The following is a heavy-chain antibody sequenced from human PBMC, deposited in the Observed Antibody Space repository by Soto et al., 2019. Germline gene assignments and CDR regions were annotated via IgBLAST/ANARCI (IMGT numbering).Heavy chain of an antibody. Sequence: PSETLSLTCTVSGGSISSCDYYWSWIRQHPGKGLEWIAYIYYSGNTYYNPSFNSRVSISVDTSKNQFSLRLSSVTAADTAVYYCARGSFSSSWSWFDPWGQGILVTVSS. CDR2: IYYSGNT. V-gene: IGHV4-31*03. J-gene: IGHJ5*02. CDR1: GGSISSCDYY. D-gene: IGHD6-13*01. CDR3: ARGSFSSSWSWFDP.